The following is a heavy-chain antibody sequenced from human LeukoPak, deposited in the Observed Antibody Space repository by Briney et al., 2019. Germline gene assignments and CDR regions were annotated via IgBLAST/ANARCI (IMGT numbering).Heavy chain of an antibody. Sequence: ASVKVSCKASGYTFTSYGISWVRQAPGQGLEWMGWISAYNGNTNYAQKLQGRVTMTTDTSTSTAYMELRSLRSDDTAVYYCARDWPGIAAAGAIDYWGQGTLVTVSS. D-gene: IGHD6-13*01. CDR1: GYTFTSYG. J-gene: IGHJ4*02. CDR3: ARDWPGIAAAGAIDY. CDR2: ISAYNGNT. V-gene: IGHV1-18*01.